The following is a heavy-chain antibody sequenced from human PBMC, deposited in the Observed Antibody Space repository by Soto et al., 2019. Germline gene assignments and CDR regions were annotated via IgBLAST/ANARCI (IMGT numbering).Heavy chain of an antibody. CDR1: GFTFDDYA. J-gene: IGHJ4*02. Sequence: PGGSLRLSCAASGFTFDDYAMHWVRQAPGKGLEWVSSISSSSSYIYYADSVKGRFTISRDNAKNSLYLQMNSLRAEDTAVYYCARDDRLEMDYWGQGTLVTVSS. D-gene: IGHD1-1*01. CDR2: ISSSSSYI. V-gene: IGHV3-21*01. CDR3: ARDDRLEMDY.